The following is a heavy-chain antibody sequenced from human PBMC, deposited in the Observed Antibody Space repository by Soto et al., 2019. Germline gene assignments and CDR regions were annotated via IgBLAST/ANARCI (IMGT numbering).Heavy chain of an antibody. CDR1: GFTFSSYA. Sequence: GGSLRLSCAASGFTFSSYAMSWVRQAPGKGLEWVSAISGSGGSTYYADSVKGRFTISRDNSKNTLYLQMNSLRAEDTAVYYCAKAPQIEGFGELCDYWGQGTLVTVSS. CDR3: AKAPQIEGFGELCDY. CDR2: ISGSGGST. J-gene: IGHJ4*02. V-gene: IGHV3-23*01. D-gene: IGHD3-10*01.